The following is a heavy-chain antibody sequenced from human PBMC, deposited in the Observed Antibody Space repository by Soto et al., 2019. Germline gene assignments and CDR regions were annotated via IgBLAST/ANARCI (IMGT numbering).Heavy chain of an antibody. J-gene: IGHJ5*02. CDR1: GGPFSGYY. CDR3: ARDGFCTSTTCRVGNWFDP. Sequence: QVQLQQWGAGLLKPSEPLSLTCVVYGGPFSGYYWSWFRQSPGKGLGGLGGINHRGSTNYNPSLESRVTISVDTSKNQFSLKLPSVTAADTAMYYCARDGFCTSTTCRVGNWFDPWGQGTLVTVSS. D-gene: IGHD2-2*01. V-gene: IGHV4-34*01. CDR2: INHRGST.